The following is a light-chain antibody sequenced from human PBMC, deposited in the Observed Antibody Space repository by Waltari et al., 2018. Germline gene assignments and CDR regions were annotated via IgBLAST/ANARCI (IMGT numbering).Light chain of an antibody. Sequence: QSALTQPASVSGTPGQSIPIPCPGTNSDVGNYNLVSWYQHHPGEAPKLMICEVIKRPSGVSNRFSGSKSGNTASLTISGLQAEDEADYYCCSYAGSGTYVFGTGTKVTVL. CDR1: NSDVGNYNL. V-gene: IGLV2-23*02. J-gene: IGLJ1*01. CDR3: CSYAGSGTYV. CDR2: EVI.